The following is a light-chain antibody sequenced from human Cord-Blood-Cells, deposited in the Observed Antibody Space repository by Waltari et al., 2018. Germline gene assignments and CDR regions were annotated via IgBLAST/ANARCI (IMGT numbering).Light chain of an antibody. CDR1: QSVSSY. V-gene: IGKV3-11*01. CDR2: DAS. Sequence: EIVLTPSPATLSLSPGERPTLSCRASQSVSSYLAWYQQKPGQAPRLLIYDASNRATGIPARFSGSGSGTDFTLTISSLEPEDFAVYYCQQRSNWVTFGPGTKVDIK. CDR3: QQRSNWVT. J-gene: IGKJ3*01.